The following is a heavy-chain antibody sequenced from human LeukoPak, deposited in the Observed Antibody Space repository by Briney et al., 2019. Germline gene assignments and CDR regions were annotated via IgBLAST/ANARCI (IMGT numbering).Heavy chain of an antibody. CDR1: GYSFTSYW. J-gene: IGHJ4*02. CDR2: IYPGDSDT. D-gene: IGHD5-18*01. V-gene: IGHV5-51*01. CDR3: ARPVFRYSYGLHY. Sequence: GESLKISCKGSGYSFTSYWIGWVRPMPGKGLEWMGIIYPGDSDTRYSPSFQGQVTISADKSISTAYLQWSSLKASDTAMYYCARPVFRYSYGLHYWGQGTLVTVSS.